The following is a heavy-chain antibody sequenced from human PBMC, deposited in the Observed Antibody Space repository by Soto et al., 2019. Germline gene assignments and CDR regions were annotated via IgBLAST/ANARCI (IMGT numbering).Heavy chain of an antibody. Sequence: GGSLGLSCAASGFTFRTYGMHWVRQAPGKGLEWVAAVTHDGSKTYYGDSVKGRFTISRDNSRNTLFLQMNSLRIEDTAVYYCAKVGDVYNSFFDYWGQGTLVTVSS. CDR1: GFTFRTYG. D-gene: IGHD1-26*01. CDR3: AKVGDVYNSFFDY. CDR2: VTHDGSKT. V-gene: IGHV3-30*18. J-gene: IGHJ4*02.